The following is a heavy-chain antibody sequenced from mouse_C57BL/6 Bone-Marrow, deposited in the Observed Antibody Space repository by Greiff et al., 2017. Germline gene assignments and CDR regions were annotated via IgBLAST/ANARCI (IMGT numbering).Heavy chain of an antibody. Sequence: QVQLQQPGAELVKPGASVKMSCKASGYTFTSYWITWVKQRPGQGLEWIGDIYPGSGSTNYNEKFKSKATLTVDTSSSTAYMQLSSLTSEDSAVYYCARNYLGDWYFDVWGTGTTVTVSS. CDR3: ARNYLGDWYFDV. V-gene: IGHV1-55*01. CDR2: IYPGSGST. CDR1: GYTFTSYW. J-gene: IGHJ1*03. D-gene: IGHD2-1*01.